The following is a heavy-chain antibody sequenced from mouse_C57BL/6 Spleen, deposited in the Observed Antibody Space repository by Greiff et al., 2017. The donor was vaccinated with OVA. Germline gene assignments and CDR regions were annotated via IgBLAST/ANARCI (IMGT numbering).Heavy chain of an antibody. Sequence: QVQLQQPGAELVKPGASVKLSCKASGYTFTSYWMHWVKQRPGQGLEWIGMIHPNSGSTNYNEQFKSKATLTVDKSSSTAYMQLSSLTSEDSAVYYWARPNTRGVATPFDYWGQGTTRTVSS. CDR2: IHPNSGST. CDR3: ARPNTRGVATPFDY. J-gene: IGHJ2*01. D-gene: IGHD1-1*01. V-gene: IGHV1-64*01. CDR1: GYTFTSYW.